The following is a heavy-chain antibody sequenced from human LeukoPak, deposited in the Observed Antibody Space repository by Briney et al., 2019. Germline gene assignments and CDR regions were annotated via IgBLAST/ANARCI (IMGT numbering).Heavy chain of an antibody. D-gene: IGHD1-14*01. CDR1: GFTFSSYW. Sequence: GGSLRLSCAASGFTFSSYWIHWVRQAPGKGLVWVSRINTDGSTTVYADSVRGRFTISRDNAKNTLYPQMISLRPEDTAVYYCAGVYNTNRRAFDMWGQGTMVTVSS. V-gene: IGHV3-74*01. J-gene: IGHJ3*02. CDR2: INTDGSTT. CDR3: AGVYNTNRRAFDM.